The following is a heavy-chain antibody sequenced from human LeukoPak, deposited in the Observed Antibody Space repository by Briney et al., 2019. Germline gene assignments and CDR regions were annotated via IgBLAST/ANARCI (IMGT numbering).Heavy chain of an antibody. CDR2: IIPIFGTA. J-gene: IGHJ4*02. V-gene: IGHV1-69*01. Sequence: ASVKVSCKASGGTFSSYAISWVRQAPGQGLEWMGGIIPIFGTANYAQKFQGRVTITADESTSTAYMGLSSLRSDDTAVYYCATLSGVATVFDYWGQGTLVTVSS. D-gene: IGHD5-12*01. CDR1: GGTFSSYA. CDR3: ATLSGVATVFDY.